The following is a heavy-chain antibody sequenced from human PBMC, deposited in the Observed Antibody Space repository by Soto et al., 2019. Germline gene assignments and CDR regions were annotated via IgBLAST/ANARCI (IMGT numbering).Heavy chain of an antibody. J-gene: IGHJ6*02. Sequence: GGSLRLSCAASGFTFSSYGMHWVRQAPGKGLEWVAVISYDGSNKYYADSVKGRFTISRDNSKNTLYLQMNSLRAEDTAVYYCAKDRVVGALWYYYGMDVWGQGTTVTVSS. CDR2: ISYDGSNK. CDR3: AKDRVVGALWYYYGMDV. CDR1: GFTFSSYG. V-gene: IGHV3-30*18. D-gene: IGHD1-26*01.